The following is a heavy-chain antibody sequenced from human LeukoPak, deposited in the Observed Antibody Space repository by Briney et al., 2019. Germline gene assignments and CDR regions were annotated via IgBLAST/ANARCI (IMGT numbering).Heavy chain of an antibody. Sequence: PGGSLRLSCAASGFIVSNNYMSWVRQAPGKGLEWVSVIYSGGSTHYADSVKGRFTITRDSPKNTLYLQMNTLRPEDTAVYYCARERTGFYAEYWGQGTLVTVSS. D-gene: IGHD3/OR15-3a*01. CDR1: GFIVSNNY. CDR2: IYSGGST. CDR3: ARERTGFYAEY. J-gene: IGHJ4*02. V-gene: IGHV3-53*05.